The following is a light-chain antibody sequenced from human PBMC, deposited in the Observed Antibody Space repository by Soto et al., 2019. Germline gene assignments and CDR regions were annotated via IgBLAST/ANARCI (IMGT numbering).Light chain of an antibody. Sequence: QSVLTQPPSRSGTPGQRVTISCSGSRSNIGSNTVTWYQQLPGTAPKLLIYSNNQRPSGVPDRFSGSKSGTSASLAISGLQSEDEADYYCAAWDDSLNGSYVFGTGTKVT. J-gene: IGLJ1*01. CDR1: RSNIGSNT. V-gene: IGLV1-44*01. CDR2: SNN. CDR3: AAWDDSLNGSYV.